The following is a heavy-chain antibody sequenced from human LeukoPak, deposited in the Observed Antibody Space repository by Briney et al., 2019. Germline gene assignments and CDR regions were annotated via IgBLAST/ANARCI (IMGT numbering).Heavy chain of an antibody. V-gene: IGHV3-21*01. D-gene: IGHD6-13*01. J-gene: IGHJ3*02. CDR1: GFTFSSYS. Sequence: GGSLRLSCAASGFTFSSYSMNWVRQAPGKGLEWVSSIGSSNDYIYYADSVKGRFTISRDNAKNSLYLQMNSLRAEDTAVYYCAREVAAAGTGDAFDIWGQGTMVTVSS. CDR2: IGSSNDYI. CDR3: AREVAAAGTGDAFDI.